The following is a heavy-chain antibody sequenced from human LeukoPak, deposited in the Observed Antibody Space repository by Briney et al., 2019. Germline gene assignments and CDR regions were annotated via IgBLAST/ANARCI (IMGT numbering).Heavy chain of an antibody. CDR1: GFTFDDYA. CDR2: ISWNSGSI. Sequence: GGSLRLSCAASGFTFDDYAMHWVRQAPGKGLEWVSGISWNSGSIGYADSVKGRFTISRDNAKNSLYLQMNSLRAEDMALYYCAKDRYSSSSGVFDYWGQGTLVTVSS. V-gene: IGHV3-9*03. J-gene: IGHJ4*02. D-gene: IGHD6-6*01. CDR3: AKDRYSSSSGVFDY.